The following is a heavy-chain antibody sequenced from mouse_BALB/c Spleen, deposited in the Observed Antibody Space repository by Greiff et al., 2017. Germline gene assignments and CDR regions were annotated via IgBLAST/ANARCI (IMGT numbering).Heavy chain of an antibody. V-gene: IGHV5-9-4*01. CDR2: ISSGGSYT. D-gene: IGHD4-1*01. Sequence: DVQLVESGGGLVKPGGSLKLSCAASGFTFSSYAMSWVRQSPEKRLEWVAEISSGGSYTYYPDTVTGRFTISRDNAKNTLYLEMSSLRSEDTAMYYCARDLGLDAMDHWGQGTSVTVSS. CDR3: ARDLGLDAMDH. CDR1: GFTFSSYA. J-gene: IGHJ4*01.